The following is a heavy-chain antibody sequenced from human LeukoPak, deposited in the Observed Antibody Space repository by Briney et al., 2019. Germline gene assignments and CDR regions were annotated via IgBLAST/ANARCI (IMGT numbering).Heavy chain of an antibody. Sequence: PSETLSLTCTVSGGSISSSSHYWGWIRQPPGKGLEWFGNIYYSGNTYYNPSLKSRVTMSVDTSKNQFSLKLSSVTGADTAVYYCARRKYQAAADFWGQGTLVTVSS. CDR1: GGSISSSSHY. CDR2: IYYSGNT. CDR3: ARRKYQAAADF. D-gene: IGHD6-13*01. J-gene: IGHJ4*02. V-gene: IGHV4-39*01.